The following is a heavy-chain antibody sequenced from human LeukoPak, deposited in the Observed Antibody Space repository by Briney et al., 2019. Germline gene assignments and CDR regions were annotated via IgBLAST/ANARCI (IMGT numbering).Heavy chain of an antibody. V-gene: IGHV3-21*01. CDR3: ARFAVPGGWDPIHYFDY. J-gene: IGHJ4*02. D-gene: IGHD1-26*01. CDR2: ISSSSYI. CDR1: GFTFSSYS. Sequence: GGSLRLSCAASGFTFSSYSMNWVRQDPGKGLEWVSSISSSSYIYYADSVKGRFTISRDNAKNSLYLQMNSLRAEDTAVYYCARFAVPGGWDPIHYFDYWGQGTLVTVSS.